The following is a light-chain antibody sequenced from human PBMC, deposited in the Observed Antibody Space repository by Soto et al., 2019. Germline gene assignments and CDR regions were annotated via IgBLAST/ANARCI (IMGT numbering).Light chain of an antibody. CDR1: QDIRSS. CDR2: TVS. V-gene: IGKV1-9*01. Sequence: DIQLTQSPSFLSASVGDRLTITCRASQDIRSSLAWYQQKTGKAPNLLIYTVSTMQSGVPSRFSSSRSWTEFTLTISSLQPEEFATYYCQQFNSTPFTFGGGTKVEI. J-gene: IGKJ4*01. CDR3: QQFNSTPFT.